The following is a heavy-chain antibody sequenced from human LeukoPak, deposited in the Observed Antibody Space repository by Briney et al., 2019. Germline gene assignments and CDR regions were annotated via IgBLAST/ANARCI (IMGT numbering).Heavy chain of an antibody. D-gene: IGHD2-15*01. CDR2: INPKNGGT. Sequence: GASVKVSCKSSGYTFSGYYMHWLRQAPGQGLEWMGWINPKNGGTIYAQTFQGRVTMTGDTSISTAYMDLSRLTSDDTAVYYCAKGGMCVAAPLLDHWGQGTLVTVSS. CDR1: GYTFSGYY. CDR3: AKGGMCVAAPLLDH. V-gene: IGHV1-2*02. J-gene: IGHJ4*02.